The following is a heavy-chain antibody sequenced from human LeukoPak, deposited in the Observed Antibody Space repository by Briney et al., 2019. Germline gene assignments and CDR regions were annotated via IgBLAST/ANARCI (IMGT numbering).Heavy chain of an antibody. D-gene: IGHD3-22*01. CDR3: AKVAVHYYDSSGINEGGGY. Sequence: GGSLRLSCAASGFTFDDYAMHWVRQAPGKGLEWVSLISGDGGSTYYADSVKGRLTISRDNSKNSLYLQMNSLGTEDTALYYCAKVAVHYYDSSGINEGGGYWGQGTLVTVSS. CDR2: ISGDGGST. V-gene: IGHV3-43*02. CDR1: GFTFDDYA. J-gene: IGHJ4*02.